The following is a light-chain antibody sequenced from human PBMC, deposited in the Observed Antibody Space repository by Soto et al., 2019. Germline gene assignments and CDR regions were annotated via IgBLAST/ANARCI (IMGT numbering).Light chain of an antibody. J-gene: IGLJ2*01. CDR2: VNNDGSH. V-gene: IGLV4-69*01. CDR3: QTWDTGTWV. CDR1: SGHSSYA. Sequence: QPVLTQSPSASASLGASVKLTCTLDSGHSSYAIAWHQQQPEKGPRYLMKVNNDGSHTKGNEIPDRFSGSSSGAERYLTISSLQSEDEADYYCQTWDTGTWVFGGGTKLTVL.